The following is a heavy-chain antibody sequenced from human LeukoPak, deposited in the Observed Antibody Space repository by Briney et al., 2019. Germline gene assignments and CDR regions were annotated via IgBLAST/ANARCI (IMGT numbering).Heavy chain of an antibody. CDR1: GYSFTNYC. Sequence: GESLKTSFKGPGYSFTNYCIGWVRQMPGKGPEWMGIFIPGDSYTRYSPSLQGQVTISADKSINNAYLQWSSLKASDPAMYYYAGNGGDCCYVYHGANDYWGQGTLVTVSS. CDR3: AGNGGDCCYVYHGANDY. CDR2: FIPGDSYT. D-gene: IGHD2-21*01. J-gene: IGHJ4*02. V-gene: IGHV5-51*01.